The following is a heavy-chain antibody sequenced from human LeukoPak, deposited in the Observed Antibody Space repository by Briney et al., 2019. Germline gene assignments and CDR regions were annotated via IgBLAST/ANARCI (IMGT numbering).Heavy chain of an antibody. CDR2: IRSSGSTI. J-gene: IGHJ4*02. Sequence: GGSLRLSCAASGFTFSSYDMNWVRQAPGKGLEWISYIRSSGSTIYYADSEKGRFTISRENAKNSLYLQMNSLRAEDTAVYYCARDGRSTWYGVGYFDYWGQGTLVTVSS. D-gene: IGHD6-13*01. V-gene: IGHV3-48*03. CDR1: GFTFSSYD. CDR3: ARDGRSTWYGVGYFDY.